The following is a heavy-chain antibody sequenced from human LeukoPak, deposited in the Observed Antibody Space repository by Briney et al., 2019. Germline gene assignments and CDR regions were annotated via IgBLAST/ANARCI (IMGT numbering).Heavy chain of an antibody. J-gene: IGHJ4*02. V-gene: IGHV3-30*03. CDR2: LSYDGSNK. D-gene: IGHD6-19*01. CDR3: ARKGQFSSGWDPLNY. Sequence: PGGSLTLSCAACGFTFSSYGMHWVRQAPGRGLEGVGVLSYDGSNKYYADSVMGRFTISRDNSKNTLYLQMNSLRAEDTAVYYCARKGQFSSGWDPLNYWGQGTLVTVSS. CDR1: GFTFSSYG.